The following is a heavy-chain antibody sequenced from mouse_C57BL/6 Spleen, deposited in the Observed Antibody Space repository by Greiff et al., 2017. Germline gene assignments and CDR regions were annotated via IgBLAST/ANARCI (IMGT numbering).Heavy chain of an antibody. CDR1: GYAFSSSW. V-gene: IGHV1-82*01. D-gene: IGHD2-1*01. Sequence: VQLQESGPELVKPGASVKISCKASGYAFSSSWMNWVKQRPGKGLEWIGRIYPGDGDTNYNGKFKGKATLTADKSSSTAYMQLSSLTSEYSAVYFGARYYYGNYGYFDVWGTGTTVTVSS. CDR2: IYPGDGDT. CDR3: ARYYYGNYGYFDV. J-gene: IGHJ1*03.